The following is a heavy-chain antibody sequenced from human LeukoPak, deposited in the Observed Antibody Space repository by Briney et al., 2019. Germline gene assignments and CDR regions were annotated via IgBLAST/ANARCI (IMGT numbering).Heavy chain of an antibody. J-gene: IGHJ4*02. V-gene: IGHV3-53*01. CDR1: GFTVSSNY. D-gene: IGHD3-10*01. Sequence: GGSLRLSCAASGFTVSSNYMSWVRQAPGKGLEWVSVIYRGGATYYTDSVKGRFTISRDNSKNTLYLQMNSLRAEDTAVYYCARGGYDSGSDYKGPLYYFDYWGQGTLVTVSS. CDR2: IYRGGAT. CDR3: ARGGYDSGSDYKGPLYYFDY.